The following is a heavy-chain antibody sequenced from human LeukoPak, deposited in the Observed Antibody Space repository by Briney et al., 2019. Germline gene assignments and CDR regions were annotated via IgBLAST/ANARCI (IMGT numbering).Heavy chain of an antibody. CDR1: GFSFSYYW. Sequence: GGSLRLSCAASGFSFSYYWMSWVRQAPGKGLEWVANTKEDGSGSSYVDSVKGRFTISRDNAKNSLYLQMNSLRAEDTAVYYRAKGGVVGTRYYFDSWGQGTLVTVSS. V-gene: IGHV3-7*01. D-gene: IGHD2-15*01. J-gene: IGHJ4*02. CDR3: AKGGVVGTRYYFDS. CDR2: TKEDGSGS.